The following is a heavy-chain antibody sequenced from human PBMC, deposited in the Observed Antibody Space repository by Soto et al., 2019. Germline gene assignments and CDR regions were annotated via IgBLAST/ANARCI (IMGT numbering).Heavy chain of an antibody. CDR3: ATRFIVGATLDAFDI. CDR2: TRNKANSYTT. Sequence: GGSLRLSCAASGFTFSDHYMDWVRQAPGKGLEWVGRTRNKANSYTTEYAASVKGRFTISRDDSKNSLYLQMNSPKTEDTAVYYCATRFIVGATLDAFDIWGQGTMVTVSS. CDR1: GFTFSDHY. J-gene: IGHJ3*02. D-gene: IGHD1-26*01. V-gene: IGHV3-72*01.